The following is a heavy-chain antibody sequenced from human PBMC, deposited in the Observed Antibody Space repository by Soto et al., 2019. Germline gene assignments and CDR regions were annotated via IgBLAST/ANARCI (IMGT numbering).Heavy chain of an antibody. Sequence: QVQLQESGPGLMKPSQTLSLTCTVSSGSISSGAYYWNWIRQHPGKGLEWIGHIYFSGSTYYNPSLKSRVTMSIDTSKNQFSLKLNSVTAADTAVYYCARGGRSGWLGFDYWGQGTLVTVSS. CDR1: SGSISSGAYY. J-gene: IGHJ4*02. D-gene: IGHD6-19*01. V-gene: IGHV4-31*03. CDR2: IYFSGST. CDR3: ARGGRSGWLGFDY.